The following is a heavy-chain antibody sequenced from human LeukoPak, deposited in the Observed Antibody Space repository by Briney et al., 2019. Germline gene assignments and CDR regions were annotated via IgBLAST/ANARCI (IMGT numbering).Heavy chain of an antibody. J-gene: IGHJ3*02. CDR2: ISAYNGNT. CDR1: GYTFTSYG. Sequence: ASVKVSCKASGYTFTSYGISWVRQAPGQGLEWMGWISAYNGNTNYAQKLQGRVTMTTDTSTSTAHMELRSLRSDDTAVYYCARRRGYSSSWYIRAFDIWGQGTMVTVSS. V-gene: IGHV1-18*01. CDR3: ARRRGYSSSWYIRAFDI. D-gene: IGHD6-13*01.